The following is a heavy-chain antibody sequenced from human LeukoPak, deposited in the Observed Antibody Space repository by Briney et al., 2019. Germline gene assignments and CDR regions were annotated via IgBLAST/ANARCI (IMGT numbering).Heavy chain of an antibody. CDR2: ISSSGSTI. J-gene: IGHJ4*02. V-gene: IGHV3-48*04. CDR1: GFTFSSFW. Sequence: GGSLRLSCAASGFTFSSFWMNWVRQAPGKGLEGVSYISSSGSTIYYANSVKGRFTISRDNAKNSLYLQMNSLRAEDTAVYYCASPQYNWNDGDYWGQGTLVTVSS. CDR3: ASPQYNWNDGDY. D-gene: IGHD1-1*01.